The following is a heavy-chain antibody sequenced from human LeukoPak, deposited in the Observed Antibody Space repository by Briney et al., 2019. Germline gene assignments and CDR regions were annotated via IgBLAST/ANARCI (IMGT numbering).Heavy chain of an antibody. CDR2: IYPDDSDT. D-gene: IGHD2-2*01. CDR1: GYSFTTFW. CDR3: ARRKGCSSTSCPPDY. Sequence: GESLKISCKGSGYSFTTFWIGWVRQMPGKGLEWMGIIYPDDSDTRYSPCFQGQVTISADKSITTAYLQWSSLKASDTAMYFCARRKGCSSTSCPPDYWGQGTMVTVSS. J-gene: IGHJ4*02. V-gene: IGHV5-51*01.